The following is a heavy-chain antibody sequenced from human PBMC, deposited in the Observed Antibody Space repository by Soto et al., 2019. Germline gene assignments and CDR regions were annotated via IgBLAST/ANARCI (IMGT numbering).Heavy chain of an antibody. V-gene: IGHV4-39*02. J-gene: IGHJ4*02. CDR1: DDSINSDKYY. D-gene: IGHD6-19*01. Sequence: PSETLSPTCSVSDDSINSDKYYWGWIRPPPGKGLEWIGSIYYRGNAYYNPSLQTRVTISLDTSTSTAYMELRSLRSDDTAVYYCARGGGIAVAGTHAYWGQGTLVTVSS. CDR2: IYYRGNA. CDR3: ARGGGIAVAGTHAY.